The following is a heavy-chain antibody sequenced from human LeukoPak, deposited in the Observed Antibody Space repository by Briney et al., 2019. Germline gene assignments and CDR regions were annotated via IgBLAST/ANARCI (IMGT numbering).Heavy chain of an antibody. D-gene: IGHD2-2*01. CDR1: GYSFADYW. CDR2: IYPGDSAT. CDR3: ARHSNDYCDY. Sequence: GESLKISCKGSGYSFADYWIGWVRQMPGKGLEWMGIIYPGDSATRYSPSFQGQITISADESINTAYLQWSSLKASDTAMYYCARHSNDYCDYWGQGTLVTVSS. J-gene: IGHJ4*02. V-gene: IGHV5-51*01.